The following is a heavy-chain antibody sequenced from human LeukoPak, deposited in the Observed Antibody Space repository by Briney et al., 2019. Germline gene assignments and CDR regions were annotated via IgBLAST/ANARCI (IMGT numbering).Heavy chain of an antibody. CDR3: ARDAPDYDSSGYYSDY. D-gene: IGHD3-22*01. J-gene: IGHJ4*02. CDR1: GGTFSSYA. CDR2: IIPILGIA. Sequence: ASVKVSCKASGGTFSSYAISWVRQAPGQGLEWMGRIIPILGIANYAQRFQGRVTITADKSTSTAYMELSSLRSEDTAVYYCARDAPDYDSSGYYSDYWGQGTLVTVSS. V-gene: IGHV1-69*04.